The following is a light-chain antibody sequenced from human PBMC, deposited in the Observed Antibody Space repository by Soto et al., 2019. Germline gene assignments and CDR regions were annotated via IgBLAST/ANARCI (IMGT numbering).Light chain of an antibody. CDR2: DNN. Sequence: QSVLTQPPSVSATPGQSVTISCSGSSSDIGDNYVSWFQQLPGTAPKLVIYDNNKRPSGIPDRFSGSKSGTSATLGITGLQTGDEADYDCGTWDTTLSAGVFGTGTKVTVL. CDR3: GTWDTTLSAGV. V-gene: IGLV1-51*01. J-gene: IGLJ1*01. CDR1: SSDIGDNY.